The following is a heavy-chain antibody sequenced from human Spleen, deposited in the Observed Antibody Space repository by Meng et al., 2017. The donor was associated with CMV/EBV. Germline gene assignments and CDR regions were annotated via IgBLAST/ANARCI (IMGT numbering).Heavy chain of an antibody. CDR3: ARESSTWNQRLFDY. CDR1: GYTFTSYD. J-gene: IGHJ4*02. CDR2: MNPNSGDT. Sequence: ASVKVSCMASGYTFTSYDINWVRQAPGQGLEWMGWMNPNSGDTDYAKKFQGRVTMTRDTSINTAYMELTSLRSEDTAIYYCARESSTWNQRLFDYWGQGTLVTVSS. V-gene: IGHV1-8*01. D-gene: IGHD6-13*01.